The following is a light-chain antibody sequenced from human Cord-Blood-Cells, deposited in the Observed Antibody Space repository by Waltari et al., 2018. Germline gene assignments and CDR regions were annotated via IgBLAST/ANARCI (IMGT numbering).Light chain of an antibody. CDR1: ALPKQY. CDR2: TDS. V-gene: IGLV3-25*03. CDR3: QSADSSGTVV. Sequence: SYELTQPPSVSVSPGQTARITCSGDALPKQYAYWYQQKPGQAPVLVIYTDSERPSGMPERFSGSSSGTTVTLTISGVQAEDEADYYCQSADSSGTVVFGGGTKLTVL. J-gene: IGLJ2*01.